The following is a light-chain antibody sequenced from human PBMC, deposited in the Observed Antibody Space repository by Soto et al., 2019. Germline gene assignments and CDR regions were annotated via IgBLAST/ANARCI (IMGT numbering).Light chain of an antibody. J-gene: IGKJ1*01. Sequence: EIVLTQSPATLSLSLGERATLSCRASQSVSSYLAWYQQKPGKAPRLLIYDASNRATGIPARFSGSGSGTDFSLTISSLVPEDFAVYYCQQRSNWSPWTFGQGTKVAI. CDR3: QQRSNWSPWT. CDR1: QSVSSY. V-gene: IGKV3-11*01. CDR2: DAS.